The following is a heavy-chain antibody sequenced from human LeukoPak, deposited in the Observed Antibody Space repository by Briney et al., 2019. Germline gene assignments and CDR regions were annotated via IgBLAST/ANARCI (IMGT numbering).Heavy chain of an antibody. CDR3: ARDRSRFYY. CDR2: IKEDGNEK. CDR1: GLTFSNYW. J-gene: IGHJ4*02. Sequence: PGGSLRLSCAASGLTFSNYWMSWVRQAPGKGLEWVANIKEDGNEKYYVDSVKGRFTISRDNAKESLYLQMNSLRAEDTAVYYCARDRSRFYYWGQGTPVTVSS. D-gene: IGHD2-2*01. V-gene: IGHV3-7*01.